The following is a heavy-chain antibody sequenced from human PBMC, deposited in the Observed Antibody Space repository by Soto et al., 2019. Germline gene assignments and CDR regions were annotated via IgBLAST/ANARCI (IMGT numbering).Heavy chain of an antibody. CDR3: ARDHRVWQLVRGMDV. CDR2: IKQDGSEK. Sequence: QPGGSLRLSCAASGFTFSSYWMSWVRQAPGKGLEWVANIKQDGSEKYYVDSVKGRFTISRDNAKNSLYLQMNSLRAEDTAVYYCARDHRVWQLVRGMDVWGQGTTVTVSS. CDR1: GFTFSSYW. D-gene: IGHD6-6*01. J-gene: IGHJ6*02. V-gene: IGHV3-7*01.